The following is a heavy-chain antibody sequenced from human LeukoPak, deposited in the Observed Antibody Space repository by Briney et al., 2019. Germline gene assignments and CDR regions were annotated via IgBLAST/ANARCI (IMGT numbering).Heavy chain of an antibody. V-gene: IGHV4-31*03. CDR3: ARVGYYDILTGYYYYGMDV. Sequence: SETLSLTCTVSGGSTSSGGYYWSWIRQHPGKGLEWIGYIYYSGSTYYNPSLKSRVTISVDTSKNQFSLKLSSVTAADTAVYCCARVGYYDILTGYYYYGMDVWGQGTTVTVSS. D-gene: IGHD3-9*01. J-gene: IGHJ6*02. CDR2: IYYSGST. CDR1: GGSTSSGGYY.